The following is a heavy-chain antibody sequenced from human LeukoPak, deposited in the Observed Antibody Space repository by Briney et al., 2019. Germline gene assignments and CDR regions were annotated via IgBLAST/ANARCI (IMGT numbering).Heavy chain of an antibody. Sequence: GGSLRLSCAASGFTFNSHGMNWVPQAPGKGLEWVLGISPNGVITYYADSVKGRFTISRDISKGTVHLQMNSLRPEDTAVYYCAKDDAWLQYGNWGRGTLVTVSS. CDR2: ISPNGVIT. V-gene: IGHV3-23*01. D-gene: IGHD5-24*01. CDR1: GFTFNSHG. J-gene: IGHJ4*02. CDR3: AKDDAWLQYGN.